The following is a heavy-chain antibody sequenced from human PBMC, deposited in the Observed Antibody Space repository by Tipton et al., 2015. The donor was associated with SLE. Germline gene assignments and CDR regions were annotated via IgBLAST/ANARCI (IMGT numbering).Heavy chain of an antibody. CDR2: IYHSGST. CDR1: GGSVSSGSYY. Sequence: TLSLTCTVSGGSVSSGSYYWSWIRQPPGKGLEWIGYIYHSGSTYYNPSLKSRVTISVDRSKNQFSLKLSSVTAADTAVYYCATQGGWFDPWGQGTLVTVSS. J-gene: IGHJ5*02. CDR3: ATQGGWFDP. V-gene: IGHV4-30-2*01.